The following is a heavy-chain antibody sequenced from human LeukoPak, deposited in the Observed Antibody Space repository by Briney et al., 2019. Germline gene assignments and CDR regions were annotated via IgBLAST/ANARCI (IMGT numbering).Heavy chain of an antibody. J-gene: IGHJ3*02. CDR1: GFTFSSYS. V-gene: IGHV3-21*01. Sequence: GGSLRLSCAASGFTFSSYSMNWVRQAPGKGLEWVSSISSSSSYIYYADSVKGRLTISRDNAKNSLYLQMNSLRAEDTAVYYCARAQVVRNAFDIWGQGTMVTVSS. D-gene: IGHD3-22*01. CDR2: ISSSSSYI. CDR3: ARAQVVRNAFDI.